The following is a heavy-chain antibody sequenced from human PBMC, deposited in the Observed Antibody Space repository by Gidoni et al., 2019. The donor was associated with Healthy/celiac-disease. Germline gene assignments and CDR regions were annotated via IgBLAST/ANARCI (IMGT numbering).Heavy chain of an antibody. J-gene: IGHJ3*02. Sequence: QVQLQESGPGLVKPSQTLSLTCTVSGGSISSGGYYWSWIRQHPGKGLEWIGYIYYSGSTYYNPSLKSRVTISVDTSKNQFSLKLSSVTAADTAVYYCARETVGYSYGSGITMPGAPADAPRKNDAFDIWGQGTMVTVSS. V-gene: IGHV4-31*03. CDR2: IYYSGST. D-gene: IGHD5-18*01. CDR1: GGSISSGGYY. CDR3: ARETVGYSYGSGITMPGAPADAPRKNDAFDI.